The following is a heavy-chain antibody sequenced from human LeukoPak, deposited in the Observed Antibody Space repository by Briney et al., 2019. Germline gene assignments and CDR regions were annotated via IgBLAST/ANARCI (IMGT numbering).Heavy chain of an antibody. J-gene: IGHJ3*02. CDR2: ISYDGSNK. D-gene: IGHD4-11*01. Sequence: GGSLRLSCAASGFTFSSYAMHWVRQAPGKGLEWVAVISYDGSNKYYADSVKGRFTISRDNSENTLYLQMNSLRAEDTAVYYCARSYSNYDAFDIWGQGTMVTVSS. V-gene: IGHV3-30-3*01. CDR3: ARSYSNYDAFDI. CDR1: GFTFSSYA.